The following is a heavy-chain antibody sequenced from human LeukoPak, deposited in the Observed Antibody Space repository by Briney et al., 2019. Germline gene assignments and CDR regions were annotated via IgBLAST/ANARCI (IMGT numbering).Heavy chain of an antibody. CDR2: IWYDGSNQ. CDR1: GLRFRNYG. Sequence: GGSLRLSCEASGLRFRNYGMHWVRQAPGKGLEWVAVIWYDGSNQYYVDSVKGRFTVSRDNAKNTLYLQMDSLRAEDTAVYYCATDRNAGKYYDFWGQGTLVTVSS. D-gene: IGHD3-3*01. CDR3: ATDRNAGKYYDF. V-gene: IGHV3-33*01. J-gene: IGHJ4*02.